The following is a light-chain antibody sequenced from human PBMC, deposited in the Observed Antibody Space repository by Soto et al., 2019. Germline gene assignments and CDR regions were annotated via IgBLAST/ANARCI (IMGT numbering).Light chain of an antibody. V-gene: IGLV2-14*01. Sequence: LTQPASVSGPPGQSITISCTGTSSDVGGYNHVSWYQQHPGKAPKLMIYEVSRRPSGVSNRFSGSKSGNTASLTISGLQAEDEADYYCTSYTSSSTLYVFGSGTKVTVL. CDR2: EVS. J-gene: IGLJ1*01. CDR3: TSYTSSSTLYV. CDR1: SSDVGGYNH.